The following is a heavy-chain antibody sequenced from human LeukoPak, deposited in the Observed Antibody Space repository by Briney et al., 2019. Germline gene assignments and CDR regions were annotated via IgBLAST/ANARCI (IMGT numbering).Heavy chain of an antibody. V-gene: IGHV3-7*01. Sequence: GGSLRLSCAASGFTFSNYWMSWVRQAPGKGLEWVANMNQDGSEKYYVDSVKGRFTNSRDNAQNSLSLQMNSLRADDTAVYYCARDRALYDSRRGYYYTEDDYWGQGTLVTVSS. J-gene: IGHJ4*02. CDR2: MNQDGSEK. CDR3: ARDRALYDSRRGYYYTEDDY. D-gene: IGHD3-22*01. CDR1: GFTFSNYW.